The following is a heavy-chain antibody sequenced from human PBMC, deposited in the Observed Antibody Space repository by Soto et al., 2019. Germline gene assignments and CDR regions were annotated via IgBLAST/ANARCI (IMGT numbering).Heavy chain of an antibody. Sequence: QVQLVQSGAEVKKPGSSVKVSCKASGGTFSSYTISWVRQAPGQGLEWMARIIPMLGIANYAQKIQGRVTFTADKPTSTAYMELSSLRSEDTDAYYCASFRRSYGMDVSGQGNTVTVSS. CDR1: GGTFSSYT. CDR3: ASFRRSYGMDV. V-gene: IGHV1-69*02. D-gene: IGHD3-10*01. J-gene: IGHJ6*02. CDR2: IIPMLGIA.